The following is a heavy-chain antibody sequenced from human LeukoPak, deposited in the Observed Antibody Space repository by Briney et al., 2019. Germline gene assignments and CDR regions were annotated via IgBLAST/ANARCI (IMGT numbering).Heavy chain of an antibody. CDR2: ISYDGSNK. V-gene: IGHV3-30*18. CDR1: GFTFSSYG. D-gene: IGHD6-19*01. Sequence: GGSLRLSCAASGFTFSSYGMYWVRQAPGKGLEWVAVISYDGSNKYYADSVKGRFTISRDNSKNTLYLQMNSLRAEDTAVYYCVKAVDSSGWFNYLDYWGQGTLVTVSS. CDR3: VKAVDSSGWFNYLDY. J-gene: IGHJ4*02.